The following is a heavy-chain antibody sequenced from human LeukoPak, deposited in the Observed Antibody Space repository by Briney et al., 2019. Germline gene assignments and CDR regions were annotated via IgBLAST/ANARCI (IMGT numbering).Heavy chain of an antibody. CDR3: ARRAAAWNSYYFDY. Sequence: GESLKISCKGSGYSFTSYWIGWVRQMPGKGLEWMGIIYPGDSDTRYGSSFQGQVTISADKSISTAYLQWSSLKASDTAMYYCARRAAAWNSYYFDYWGQGTLVTVSS. V-gene: IGHV5-51*01. CDR1: GYSFTSYW. D-gene: IGHD6-13*01. CDR2: IYPGDSDT. J-gene: IGHJ4*02.